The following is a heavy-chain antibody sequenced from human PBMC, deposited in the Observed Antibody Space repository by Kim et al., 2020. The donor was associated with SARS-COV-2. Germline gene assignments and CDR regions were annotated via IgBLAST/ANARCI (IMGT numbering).Heavy chain of an antibody. CDR3: ARDRIAVAGTRFDY. J-gene: IGHJ4*02. D-gene: IGHD6-19*01. V-gene: IGHV1-3*01. Sequence: KFQGRVTITRDTSASTAYMELSSLRSEDTAVYYCARDRIAVAGTRFDYWGQGTLVTVSS.